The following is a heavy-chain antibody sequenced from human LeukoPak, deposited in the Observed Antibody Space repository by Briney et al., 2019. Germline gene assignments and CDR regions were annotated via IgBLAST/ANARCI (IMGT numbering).Heavy chain of an antibody. J-gene: IGHJ3*02. D-gene: IGHD3-22*01. Sequence: PGGSLRLSCAASGFTFDDYAMHWVRQAPGKGLEWVSGISGSGGSTYYADSVKGRFTISRDNSKNTLYLQMNSLRAEDTAVYYCANDGAYYDSSTDAFDIWGQGTMVTVSS. CDR1: GFTFDDYA. CDR3: ANDGAYYDSSTDAFDI. V-gene: IGHV3-23*01. CDR2: ISGSGGST.